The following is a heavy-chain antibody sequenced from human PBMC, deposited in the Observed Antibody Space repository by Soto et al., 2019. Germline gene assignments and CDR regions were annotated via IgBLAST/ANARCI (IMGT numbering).Heavy chain of an antibody. Sequence: QVQLQESGPGLVEPSQTLSLICTVSGGSISSGDYYWSWIRQLPGKGLEWIGYIYYSGTTFHNPSLKGRVSISVDTSKNLFSLKLSSVTAADTAVYYCARTSGDYGLSKYFQHWGQGTLVTVSS. J-gene: IGHJ1*01. CDR2: IYYSGTT. CDR3: ARTSGDYGLSKYFQH. D-gene: IGHD4-17*01. V-gene: IGHV4-31*03. CDR1: GGSISSGDYY.